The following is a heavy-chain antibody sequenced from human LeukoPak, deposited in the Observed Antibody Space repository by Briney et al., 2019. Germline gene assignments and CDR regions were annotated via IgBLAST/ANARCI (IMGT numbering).Heavy chain of an antibody. CDR1: GFTFSSYA. J-gene: IGHJ4*02. CDR2: ISYDGSNK. CDR3: ARDFDY. V-gene: IGHV3-30-3*01. Sequence: SGGSLTLSCAAPGFTFSSYAMHWVRQAPGKGLEWVAVISYDGSNKYYADSVKGRFTISRDNSKNTLYLQMNSLRAEDTAVYYCARDFDYWGQGTLVTVSS.